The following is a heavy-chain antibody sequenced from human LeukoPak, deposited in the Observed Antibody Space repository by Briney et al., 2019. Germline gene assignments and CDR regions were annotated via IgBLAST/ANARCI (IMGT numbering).Heavy chain of an antibody. CDR3: TGSFGELSFFAH. Sequence: PGGSLRLSCTASGFTFGDYGMSWVRQAPGKGLEGGGFIRSKAYGGTTEYAASVKGRFTISRDDSKSIAYLQVNSLKTEDTAVYYCTGSFGELSFFAHWGQGTLVTVSS. D-gene: IGHD3-10*01. V-gene: IGHV3-49*04. J-gene: IGHJ4*02. CDR1: GFTFGDYG. CDR2: IRSKAYGGTT.